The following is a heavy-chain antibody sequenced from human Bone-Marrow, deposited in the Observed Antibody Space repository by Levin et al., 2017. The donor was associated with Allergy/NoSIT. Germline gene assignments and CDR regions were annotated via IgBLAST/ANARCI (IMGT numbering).Heavy chain of an antibody. CDR3: VQRPNTSGSPN. V-gene: IGHV2-5*04. J-gene: IGHJ4*02. CDR2: IFWDDDK. D-gene: IGHD6-19*01. CDR1: GFSLRVTGVG. Sequence: SGPTLVKPTQTLTLTCTFSGFSLRVTGVGVGWIRQPPGKALEWLAHIFWDDDKVYSPSLKDRLTIFKDTSRNQVDLTLTNVDPLDTGTYYCVQRPNTSGSPNWGQGTLVTVSS.